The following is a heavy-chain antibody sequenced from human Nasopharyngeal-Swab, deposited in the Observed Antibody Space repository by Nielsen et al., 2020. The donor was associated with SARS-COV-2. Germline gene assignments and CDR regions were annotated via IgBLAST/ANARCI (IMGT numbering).Heavy chain of an antibody. Sequence: GESLKISCAASGFTFSSYEMNWVRQAPGKGLEWVSYISSSGSTIYYADSVKGRFTISRDNAKNSLYLQMNSLGAEDTAVYYCARASFYYYGSGSYLLWGQGTLVTVSS. V-gene: IGHV3-48*03. CDR3: ARASFYYYGSGSYLL. J-gene: IGHJ4*02. D-gene: IGHD3-10*01. CDR2: ISSSGSTI. CDR1: GFTFSSYE.